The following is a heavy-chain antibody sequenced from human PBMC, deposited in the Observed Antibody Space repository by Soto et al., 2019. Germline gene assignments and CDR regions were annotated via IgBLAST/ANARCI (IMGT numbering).Heavy chain of an antibody. D-gene: IGHD2-2*01. CDR1: GGTLSSYT. Sequence: QVQLVQSGAEVKKPGSSVKVSCKASGGTLSSYTISWVRQTPGQGLEWMGGVITVLGITNYAQKFQRRVTNHADNSTSTAYKELSSLRSEDTAVYYCARDYCTTTGCHLRPYYYFKYVWGKGTTVTVSS. V-gene: IGHV1-69*08. CDR2: VITVLGIT. J-gene: IGHJ6*03. CDR3: ARDYCTTTGCHLRPYYYFKYV.